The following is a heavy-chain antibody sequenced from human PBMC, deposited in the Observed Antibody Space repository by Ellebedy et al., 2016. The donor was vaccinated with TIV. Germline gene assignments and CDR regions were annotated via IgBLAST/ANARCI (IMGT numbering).Heavy chain of an antibody. Sequence: GGSLRLSCAASGFNFRTHGMRWVRQAPGKGLEWVAVISSDGNTKYYADSVKGRFTISRDNSKNTLYVQMNSLRPDDTAAYYCARDSGYTVNWDVGAYWGQGILVIVSS. CDR2: ISSDGNTK. J-gene: IGHJ4*02. D-gene: IGHD5-12*01. V-gene: IGHV3-30*03. CDR3: ARDSGYTVNWDVGAY. CDR1: GFNFRTHG.